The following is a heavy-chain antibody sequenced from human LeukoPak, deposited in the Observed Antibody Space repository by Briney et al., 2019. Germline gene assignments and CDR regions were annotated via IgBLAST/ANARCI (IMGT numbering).Heavy chain of an antibody. Sequence: SSVKVSCKASGCTFSSYAISWVRQAPGQGLEWMGRIIPIFGTANYAQKFQGRVTITTDESTSTAYMELSSLRSEDTAVYYCARDYSGLSEGYFDYWGQGTLVTVSS. CDR3: ARDYSGLSEGYFDY. D-gene: IGHD6-19*01. CDR2: IIPIFGTA. V-gene: IGHV1-69*05. J-gene: IGHJ4*02. CDR1: GCTFSSYA.